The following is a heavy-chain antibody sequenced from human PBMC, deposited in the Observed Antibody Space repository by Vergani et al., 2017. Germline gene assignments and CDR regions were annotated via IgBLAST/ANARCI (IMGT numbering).Heavy chain of an antibody. D-gene: IGHD2-2*01. J-gene: IGHJ6*02. V-gene: IGHV3-74*01. CDR1: GFTFSSYW. Sequence: EVQLVESGGGLVQPGRSLRLSCAASGFTFSSYWMHWVRQAPGKGLVWVSRINSDGSSTSYADSVKGRFTISRDNAKNTLYLQMNSLRAEDTAVYYCARDSIVVVPAARYYYYYGMDVWGQGTTVTVSS. CDR2: INSDGSST. CDR3: ARDSIVVVPAARYYYYYGMDV.